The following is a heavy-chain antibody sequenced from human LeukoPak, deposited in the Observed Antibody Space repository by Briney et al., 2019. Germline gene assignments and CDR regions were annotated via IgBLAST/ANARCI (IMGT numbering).Heavy chain of an antibody. CDR1: GYTFTSHG. Sequence: ASVKVSCKPYGYTFTSHGISWVRQAPGQGLEWMGWISAFNGETHYAQNLQGRVTMTTDTSTSTAYMELTSLRSDDTAVYYCARDPSNTSGRYTYFDYWGQGTLVTVSS. CDR2: ISAFNGET. V-gene: IGHV1-18*01. J-gene: IGHJ4*02. D-gene: IGHD3-16*02. CDR3: ARDPSNTSGRYTYFDY.